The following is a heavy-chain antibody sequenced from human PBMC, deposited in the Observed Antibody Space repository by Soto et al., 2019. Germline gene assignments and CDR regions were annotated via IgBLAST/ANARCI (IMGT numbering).Heavy chain of an antibody. Sequence: PSETLSLTCTVSGGSISSYYWSWIRQPPGKGLEWIGYIYYSGSTNYNPSLKSRVTISVDTSKNQFSLKLGSVTAADTAVYYCARRYGKNAFDIWGQGTMVTVSS. CDR3: ARRYGKNAFDI. J-gene: IGHJ3*02. CDR1: GGSISSYY. V-gene: IGHV4-59*01. D-gene: IGHD5-18*01. CDR2: IYYSGST.